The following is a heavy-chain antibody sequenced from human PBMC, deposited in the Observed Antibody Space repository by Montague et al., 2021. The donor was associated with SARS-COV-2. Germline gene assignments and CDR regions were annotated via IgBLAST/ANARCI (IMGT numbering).Heavy chain of an antibody. V-gene: IGHV4-39*01. J-gene: IGHJ4*02. CDR3: ARHKRWRIAAAGRDFDY. Sequence: SETLSLPCTVFGGSISSSSYYWGWIRQPPGKGLEWIGSIYYCGSTYYNPSLKSRVTISVDTSKNQFSLKLSSVTAADTAVYYCARHKRWRIAAAGRDFDYWGQGALVTVSS. CDR1: GGSISSSSYY. D-gene: IGHD6-13*01. CDR2: IYYCGST.